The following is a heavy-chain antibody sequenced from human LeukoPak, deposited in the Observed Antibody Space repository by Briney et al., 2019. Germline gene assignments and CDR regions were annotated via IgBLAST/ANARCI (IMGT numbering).Heavy chain of an antibody. J-gene: IGHJ4*02. CDR1: GYTFISYY. D-gene: IGHD3-22*01. V-gene: IGHV1-46*01. CDR3: ASTSGDSSGYCFDY. Sequence: ASVKVSCKASGYTFISYYMYWVRQAPGQGLESIGIINPSGGSTTYAQKFQGRVAVTSDTSTSTVYMELSSLRSEDTAFYYCASTSGDSSGYCFDYWGQGTLVTVSS. CDR2: INPSGGST.